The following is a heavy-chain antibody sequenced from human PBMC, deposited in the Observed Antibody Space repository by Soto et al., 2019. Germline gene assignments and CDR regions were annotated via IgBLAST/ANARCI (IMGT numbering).Heavy chain of an antibody. J-gene: IGHJ3*02. CDR1: GFTFSSYA. Sequence: PGGSLRLSCAASGFTFSSYAMSWVRQAPGKGLEWVSAISGGGGSKYYADSVKGRFTISRDNSKNTLYLQMNSLRAEDTAVYYCAKVSFTLVNPGDAFDIWGQGTMGTGSS. V-gene: IGHV3-23*01. D-gene: IGHD2-2*01. CDR3: AKVSFTLVNPGDAFDI. CDR2: ISGGGGSK.